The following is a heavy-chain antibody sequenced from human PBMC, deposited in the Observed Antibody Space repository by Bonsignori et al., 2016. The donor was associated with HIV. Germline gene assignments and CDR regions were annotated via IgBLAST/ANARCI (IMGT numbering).Heavy chain of an antibody. D-gene: IGHD6-19*01. CDR1: GDSISSYY. Sequence: SETLSLTCSVSGDSISSYYWSWIRQSPGMGLEWIGYSYYSGTTNYNPSLERRVTMSIDTSKNQFSLNLSSVTAADTAVYYCSRGGPEYSSGWFANSAFDIWGQGTMVTVSS. CDR2: SYYSGTT. CDR3: SRGGPEYSSGWFANSAFDI. J-gene: IGHJ3*02. V-gene: IGHV4-59*01.